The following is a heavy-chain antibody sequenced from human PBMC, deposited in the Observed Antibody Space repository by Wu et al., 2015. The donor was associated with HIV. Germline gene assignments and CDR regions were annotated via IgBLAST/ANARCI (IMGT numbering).Heavy chain of an antibody. CDR3: ARSNWLPIAAAGTRFDP. J-gene: IGHJ5*02. D-gene: IGHD6-13*01. V-gene: IGHV1-2*02. CDR1: GYTFTGYY. Sequence: QVQLVQSGAEVKKPGASVKVSCKASGYTFTGYYMHWVRQAPGQGLEWMGWINPNSGGTNYAQKFQGRVTMTRDTSISTAYMELSRLRSDDTAVYYCARSNWLPIAAAGTRFDPWGQGTLVTVSS. CDR2: INPNSGGT.